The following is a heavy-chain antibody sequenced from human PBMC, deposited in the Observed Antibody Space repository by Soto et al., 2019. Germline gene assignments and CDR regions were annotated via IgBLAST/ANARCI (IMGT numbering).Heavy chain of an antibody. CDR3: ARQVVDGAVAGAGSFDF. CDR1: GGSISDSSYY. V-gene: IGHV4-39*01. D-gene: IGHD6-19*01. J-gene: IGHJ4*02. CDR2: FYYSGHT. Sequence: QLQLQESGPGLVKPSETLSLTCTVSGGSISDSSYYWVWIRQPPGKGLEWIGSFYYSGHTYYNSSLKSRVTLSGDTSENQFSLKLSSVTAADTAVYYCARQVVDGAVAGAGSFDFWGQGTLVTVSS.